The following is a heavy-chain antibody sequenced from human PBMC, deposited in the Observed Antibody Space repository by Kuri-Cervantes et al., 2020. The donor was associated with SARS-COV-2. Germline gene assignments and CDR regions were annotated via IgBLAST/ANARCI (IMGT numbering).Heavy chain of an antibody. CDR1: GFTFSSYS. V-gene: IGHV3-48*02. CDR2: ISSSSSTI. Sequence: GESLKISCAASGFTFSSYSKNWVRQAPGKGLEWVSYISSSSSTIYYADSVKGRFTISRDNAKNSLYLQMNSLRDEDTAVYYCARGRTSSSWGQGTLVTVSS. CDR3: ARGRTSSS. D-gene: IGHD6-13*01. J-gene: IGHJ4*02.